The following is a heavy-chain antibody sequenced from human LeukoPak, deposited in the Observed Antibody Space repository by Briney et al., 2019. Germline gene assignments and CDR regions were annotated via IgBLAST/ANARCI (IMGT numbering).Heavy chain of an antibody. CDR3: ARLLKYFNDSSGSGEDWYFDL. CDR1: GFTFSSYT. J-gene: IGHJ2*01. D-gene: IGHD3-22*01. V-gene: IGHV3-21*01. CDR2: ITISSRYI. Sequence: GGSLRLSCAASGFTFSSYTMNWVRQAPGKGLEWVSSITISSRYIYHADSVKGRFTISRDNAKNSLYLQMNSLRAEDTAVYYCARLLKYFNDSSGSGEDWYFDLWGRGTLVTVSS.